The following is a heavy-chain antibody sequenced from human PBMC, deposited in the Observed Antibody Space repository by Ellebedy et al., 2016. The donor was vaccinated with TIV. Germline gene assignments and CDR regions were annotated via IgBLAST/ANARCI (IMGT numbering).Heavy chain of an antibody. CDR1: GYSFTTYF. J-gene: IGHJ4*02. Sequence: ASVKVSXXASGYSFTTYFMHWVRQAPGQGLEWMGWIRPKSGDTHHAHKFQGRVTLTRDTSITTAYMELSRLTSDDTAAYYCARDDHWAIDSWGQGTPVTVSS. D-gene: IGHD7-27*01. V-gene: IGHV1-2*02. CDR2: IRPKSGDT. CDR3: ARDDHWAIDS.